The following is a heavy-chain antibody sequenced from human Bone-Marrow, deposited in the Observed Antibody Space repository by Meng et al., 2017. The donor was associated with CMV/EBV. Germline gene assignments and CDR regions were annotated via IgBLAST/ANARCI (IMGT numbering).Heavy chain of an antibody. Sequence: GGSLRLSCAASGFTFSDYYMTWIRQAPGKRLEWVSFISADSRTIYYADSVKGRFTISRDNSKNTLYLQMNSLRAEDTAVYYCARVIVVVPAALYYFDYWGQGTLVTVSS. CDR2: ISADSRTI. CDR1: GFTFSDYY. CDR3: ARVIVVVPAALYYFDY. V-gene: IGHV3-11*04. J-gene: IGHJ4*02. D-gene: IGHD2-2*01.